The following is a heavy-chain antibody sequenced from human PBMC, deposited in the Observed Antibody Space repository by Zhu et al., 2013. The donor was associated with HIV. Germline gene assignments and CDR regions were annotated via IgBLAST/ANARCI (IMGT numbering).Heavy chain of an antibody. Sequence: QVQLVQSGAEVKKPGASVKVSCKASGYTFTGYYMHWVRQAPGQGLEWMGWINPNSGGTNYAQKFQGRVTMTRDTSISTAYMELSRLRSDDTAVYYCARKDGWNGFGVVISTYFPVTWGQGHPWSPSPQ. V-gene: IGHV1-2*02. CDR2: INPNSGGT. D-gene: IGHD3-10*01. J-gene: IGHJ1*01. CDR1: GYTFTGYY. CDR3: ARKDGWNGFGVVISTYFPVT.